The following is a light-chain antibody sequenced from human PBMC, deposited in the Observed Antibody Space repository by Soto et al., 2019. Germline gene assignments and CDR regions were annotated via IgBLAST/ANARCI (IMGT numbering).Light chain of an antibody. J-gene: IGKJ5*01. CDR2: AAS. CDR3: QQSYSTPIT. Sequence: DIRMTQSPSSLSAAVGDRVTITCRASQSISSYLNWYQQKARKVPKLLTYAASSLQSGVPSRFSGSGSGTDFTLTISSLQPEDFATYYCQQSYSTPITFGQGTRLEIK. V-gene: IGKV1-39*01. CDR1: QSISSY.